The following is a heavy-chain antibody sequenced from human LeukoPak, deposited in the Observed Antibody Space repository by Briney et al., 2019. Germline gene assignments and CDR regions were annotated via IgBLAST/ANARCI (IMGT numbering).Heavy chain of an antibody. CDR3: AKLHHDYGDYVCPARFDY. CDR1: GFTFSSYA. D-gene: IGHD4-17*01. V-gene: IGHV3-30-3*02. CDR2: ISYDGSNK. J-gene: IGHJ4*02. Sequence: PGGSLRLSCAASGFTFSSYAMHWVRQAPGKGLEWVAVISYDGSNKYYADSVKGRFTISRDNSKNTLYLQMNSLRAEDTAVYYCAKLHHDYGDYVCPARFDYWGQGTLVTVSS.